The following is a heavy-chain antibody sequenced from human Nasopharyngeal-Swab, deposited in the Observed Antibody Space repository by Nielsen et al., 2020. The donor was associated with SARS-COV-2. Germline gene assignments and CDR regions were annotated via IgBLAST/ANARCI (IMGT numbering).Heavy chain of an antibody. CDR2: IYNSGST. Sequence: SETLSLTCTVSGGSISSYYWSWIRQPPGKGLEWIGYIYNSGSTNYNPSLKSRVTISVDTSKNQFSLKLSSVTAADTAVYYCARGGGLGYYDFWSGYSQTSDAFDIWGQGTMVTVSS. J-gene: IGHJ3*02. V-gene: IGHV4-59*01. CDR3: ARGGGLGYYDFWSGYSQTSDAFDI. CDR1: GGSISSYY. D-gene: IGHD3-3*01.